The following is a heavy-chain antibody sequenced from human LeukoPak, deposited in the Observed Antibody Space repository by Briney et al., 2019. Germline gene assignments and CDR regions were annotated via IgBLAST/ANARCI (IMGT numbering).Heavy chain of an antibody. CDR2: IYSGGST. CDR3: ARVRSHYYGSGRPGGFDY. Sequence: GGSLRLSCAASGFTVSSNYMSWVRQAPGKGLEWVSVIYSGGSTYYADSVKGRFTISRDNSKNTLYLQMNSLRTEDTAVYYCARVRSHYYGSGRPGGFDYWGQGTLVTVSS. J-gene: IGHJ4*02. V-gene: IGHV3-53*01. D-gene: IGHD3-10*01. CDR1: GFTVSSNY.